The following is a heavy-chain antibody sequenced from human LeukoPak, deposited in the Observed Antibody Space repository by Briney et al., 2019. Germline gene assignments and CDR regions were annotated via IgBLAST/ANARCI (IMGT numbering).Heavy chain of an antibody. D-gene: IGHD4/OR15-4a*01. V-gene: IGHV3-53*01. CDR1: GFTFSSYS. Sequence: GGSLRLSCAASGFTFSSYSMNWVRQAPGKGLEWVSFIYSGGSTYYADSVKGRFTISRDNSKNTLYPQMNSLRADDTAVYYCARRAGAYSHPYDYWGQGTLVTVSS. J-gene: IGHJ4*02. CDR2: IYSGGST. CDR3: ARRAGAYSHPYDY.